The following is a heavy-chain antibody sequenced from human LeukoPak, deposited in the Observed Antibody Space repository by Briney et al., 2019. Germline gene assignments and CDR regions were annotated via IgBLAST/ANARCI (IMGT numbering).Heavy chain of an antibody. CDR3: ARRKRGSGGPFDS. Sequence: PSETLSLTCSVSGGSISDYYWPWIRLSPGTGLEWIGYMDYSGSAAYNPSLRGRVTISIDTSKKQFSLEVTSVTAADTAVYFCARRKRGSGGPFDSWGHGTLVTVSS. J-gene: IGHJ4*01. D-gene: IGHD6-19*01. CDR1: GGSISDYY. V-gene: IGHV4-59*08. CDR2: MDYSGSA.